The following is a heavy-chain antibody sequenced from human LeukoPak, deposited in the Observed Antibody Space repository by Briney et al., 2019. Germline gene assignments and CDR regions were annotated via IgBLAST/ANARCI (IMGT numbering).Heavy chain of an antibody. CDR3: AGSGSGYYEVFQS. J-gene: IGHJ5*02. V-gene: IGHV3-66*01. Sequence: GGSLRLSCAASGFTVSDNYMNWVRQAPGKGLEWVSVIYSGGSTYYADSVKGRFTISRDTSKNTLYLQMNNLRVEDTAVYYCAGSGSGYYEVFQSWGQGTLVTVSS. CDR1: GFTVSDNY. D-gene: IGHD3-3*01. CDR2: IYSGGST.